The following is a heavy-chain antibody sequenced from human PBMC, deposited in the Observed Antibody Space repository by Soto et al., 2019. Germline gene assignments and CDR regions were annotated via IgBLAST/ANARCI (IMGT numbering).Heavy chain of an antibody. CDR3: ARKISTAGHFDY. CDR1: GGSFSGYY. D-gene: IGHD2-2*01. V-gene: IGHV4-34*01. Sequence: SETLSLTRAVYGGSFSGYYWSWIRQPPGKGLEWIGEINHSGSTNYNPSLKSRVTISVDTSKNQFSLKLSSVTAADTAVYYCARKISTAGHFDYWGQGTLVTVSS. CDR2: INHSGST. J-gene: IGHJ4*02.